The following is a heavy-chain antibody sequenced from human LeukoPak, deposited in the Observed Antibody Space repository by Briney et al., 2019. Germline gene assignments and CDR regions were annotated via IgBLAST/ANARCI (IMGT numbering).Heavy chain of an antibody. V-gene: IGHV1-46*01. J-gene: IGHJ6*03. D-gene: IGHD6-19*01. CDR3: ARAAGDSSGWYVDYYYYYYMDV. CDR2: INPSGGST. Sequence: ASVKVSCKASGYTFTSYYMHWVRQAPGQGLEWMGIINPSGGSTSYAQKFQGRVTMTRDMSTSTVYMELSSLRSEDTAVYYCARAAGDSSGWYVDYYYYYYMDVWGKGTTVTVSS. CDR1: GYTFTSYY.